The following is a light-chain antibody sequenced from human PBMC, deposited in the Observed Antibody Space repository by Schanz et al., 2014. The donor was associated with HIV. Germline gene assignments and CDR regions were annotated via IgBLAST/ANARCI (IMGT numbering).Light chain of an antibody. CDR2: ATY. CDR1: SSNIGSNT. J-gene: IGLJ2*01. Sequence: QSVLTQPPSASGTPGQRVTISCSGSSSNIGSNTVNWYQQLPGTAPKLLIYATYNRPSGVPDRFSASKSDTSASLAISGLRPDDEADYYCASWDDTLRGVVFGGGTKLTVL. CDR3: ASWDDTLRGVV. V-gene: IGLV1-44*01.